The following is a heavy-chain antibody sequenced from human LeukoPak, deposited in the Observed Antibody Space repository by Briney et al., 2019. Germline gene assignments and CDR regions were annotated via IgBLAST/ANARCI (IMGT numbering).Heavy chain of an antibody. CDR2: IYHSGST. D-gene: IGHD3-22*01. CDR1: GYSISSGYY. V-gene: IGHV4-38-2*01. J-gene: IGHJ3*02. Sequence: SETLSLTCAVSGYSISSGYYWGWIRQPPGKGLEWIGSIYHSGSTYYNPSLKSRVTISVDTSKNQFSLKLSSVTAADTAVYYCARLYYYDSSGYSSAFDIWGQGTMVTVPS. CDR3: ARLYYYDSSGYSSAFDI.